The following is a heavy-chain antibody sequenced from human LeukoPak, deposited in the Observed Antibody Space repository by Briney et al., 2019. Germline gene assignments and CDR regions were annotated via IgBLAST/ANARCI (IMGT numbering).Heavy chain of an antibody. D-gene: IGHD3-22*01. J-gene: IGHJ4*02. CDR3: AKAVWSPYYYDSSGYYFDY. CDR2: ISGSGGST. V-gene: IGHV3-23*01. Sequence: GGPLRLSCAASGFTFSSYAMSWVRQAPGKGLEWVSAISGSGGSTYYADSVKGRFTISRDNSKNTLYLQMNSLRAEDTAVYYCAKAVWSPYYYDSSGYYFDYWGQGTLVTVSS. CDR1: GFTFSSYA.